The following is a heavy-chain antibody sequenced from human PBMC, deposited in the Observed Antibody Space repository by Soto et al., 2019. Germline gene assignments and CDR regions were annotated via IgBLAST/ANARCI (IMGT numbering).Heavy chain of an antibody. CDR2: IIPIFGTA. Sequence: QVQLVQSGAEVKKPGSSGKVSCKASGGTFSSYAISWVRQAPGQGLEWMGGIIPIFGTANYAQKFQGRVTITADESTSTAYMELRSLSSEDTAVYYCARDSVLVPAAAVEFDPWGQGTLVTVSS. CDR3: ARDSVLVPAAAVEFDP. J-gene: IGHJ5*02. CDR1: GGTFSSYA. D-gene: IGHD2-2*01. V-gene: IGHV1-69*12.